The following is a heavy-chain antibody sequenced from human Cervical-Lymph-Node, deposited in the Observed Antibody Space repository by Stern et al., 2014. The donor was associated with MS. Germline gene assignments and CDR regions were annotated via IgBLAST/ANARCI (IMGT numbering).Heavy chain of an antibody. Sequence: VQLVQSGAELIRPGESLKISCKGSGYKFSIYWIAWVRQMPGKGLEWMGIIYPGDSETRYSPSFQDQVTMSADKSTSTAYLQWSSLNASDTAMYFCARQTTAWASDVWGQGTLVTVSS. CDR2: IYPGDSET. V-gene: IGHV5-51*01. D-gene: IGHD1-14*01. J-gene: IGHJ4*02. CDR1: GYKFSIYW. CDR3: ARQTTAWASDV.